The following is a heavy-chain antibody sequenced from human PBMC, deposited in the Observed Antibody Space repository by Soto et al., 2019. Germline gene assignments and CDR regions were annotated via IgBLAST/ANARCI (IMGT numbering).Heavy chain of an antibody. CDR1: GYTFTSYD. D-gene: IGHD3-9*01. J-gene: IGHJ6*02. V-gene: IGHV1-8*01. CDR3: ASNDILTGYYSGYYYYGMDV. Sequence: ASVKVSCKASGYTFTSYDINWVRQATGQGLEWMGWMNPNSGNTGYAQKFQGRVTMTRNTSISTAYMELSSLRSEDTAVYYRASNDILTGYYSGYYYYGMDVWGQGTTATVSS. CDR2: MNPNSGNT.